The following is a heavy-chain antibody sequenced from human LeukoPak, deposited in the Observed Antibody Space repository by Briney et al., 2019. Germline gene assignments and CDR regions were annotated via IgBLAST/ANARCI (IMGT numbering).Heavy chain of an antibody. CDR3: ARLPRDGYNLCWFDY. J-gene: IGHJ4*02. Sequence: SETLSLTCTVSGGSISSYYWSWIRQPPGKGLEWIGYIYYSGSTNYNPSLKSRVTISVDTSKNQFSLKLSSVTAADTAVYYCARLPRDGYNLCWFDYWGQGTLVTVSS. CDR1: GGSISSYY. D-gene: IGHD5-24*01. CDR2: IYYSGST. V-gene: IGHV4-59*01.